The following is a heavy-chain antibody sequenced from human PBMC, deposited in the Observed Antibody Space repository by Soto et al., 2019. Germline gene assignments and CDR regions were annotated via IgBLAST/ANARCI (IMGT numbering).Heavy chain of an antibody. CDR3: VQEVLDTAMAYFDY. J-gene: IGHJ4*02. CDR1: GFSLSTSGVG. CDR2: IYWDDDK. V-gene: IGHV2-5*02. Sequence: QITLKESGPTLVKPTQTLTLTCTFSGFSLSTSGVGVGWIRQPPGKALEWLALIYWDDDKRYSPSLKSRLTITKDTSKNQVVLTMTNMDPVDTATYYCVQEVLDTAMAYFDYWGQGTLVTVSS. D-gene: IGHD5-18*01.